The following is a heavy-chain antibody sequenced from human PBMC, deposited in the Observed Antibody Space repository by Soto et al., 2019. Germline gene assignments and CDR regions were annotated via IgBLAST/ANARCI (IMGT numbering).Heavy chain of an antibody. J-gene: IGHJ3*02. CDR2: ISSRSGYI. D-gene: IGHD4-17*01. CDR1: GFSFSSYS. V-gene: IGHV3-21*06. CDR3: AKCTADFLRSDCFDI. Sequence: EVQLVESGGGLVKPGGSLRLSCAGSGFSFSSYSMNWVRLAPGKGLEWVSSISSRSGYIYYADSIRGRFTISRDNAKNSLYLQMSSLRAEDTAFYYCAKCTADFLRSDCFDIWGQGTMVTVSS.